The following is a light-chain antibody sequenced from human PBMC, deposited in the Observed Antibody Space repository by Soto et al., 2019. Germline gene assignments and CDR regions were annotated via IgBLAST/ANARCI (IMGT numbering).Light chain of an antibody. CDR2: DAS. Sequence: EMVLTQSPDTLSLSPRESAKFSCRASQSVSRYLAWYQQKPGQTPRLLIYDASNRAAGIPARFSGSGSGTDFTLTISSLEPEDSAVYYCQQRSNWPLTFGGGTKVDIK. CDR3: QQRSNWPLT. CDR1: QSVSRY. J-gene: IGKJ4*01. V-gene: IGKV3-11*01.